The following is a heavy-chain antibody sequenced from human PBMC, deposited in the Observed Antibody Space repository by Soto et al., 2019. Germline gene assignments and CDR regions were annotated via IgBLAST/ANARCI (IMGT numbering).Heavy chain of an antibody. J-gene: IGHJ6*02. Sequence: PSETLSLTCAVYGGSFSGYYWSWIRQPPGKGLEWIGEINHSGSTNYNPSLKSRVTISVDTSKNQFSLKLSSVTAADTAVYYCARELSVTNSHINWKVHYYGMDVWGQGTTVT. CDR3: ARELSVTNSHINWKVHYYGMDV. CDR1: GGSFSGYY. CDR2: INHSGST. V-gene: IGHV4-34*01. D-gene: IGHD4-17*01.